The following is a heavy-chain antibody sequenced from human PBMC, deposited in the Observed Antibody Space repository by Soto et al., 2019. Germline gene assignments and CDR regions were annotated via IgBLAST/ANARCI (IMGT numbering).Heavy chain of an antibody. V-gene: IGHV3-48*02. CDR2: ISSSSSTI. Sequence: EVQLVESGGGLVQPGGSLRLSCAASGFTFSSYSMNWVRQAPGKGLEWVSYISSSSSTIYYADSVKGRFTISRDNAKNSLYLQMTSRRDEDTAVYYCAREYFDWSNWFDPWGQGTLVTVSS. J-gene: IGHJ5*02. CDR3: AREYFDWSNWFDP. D-gene: IGHD3-9*01. CDR1: GFTFSSYS.